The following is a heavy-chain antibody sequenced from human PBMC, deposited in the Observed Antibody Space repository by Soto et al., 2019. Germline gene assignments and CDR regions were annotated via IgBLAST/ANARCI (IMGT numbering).Heavy chain of an antibody. D-gene: IGHD4-4*01. Sequence: EVQLVESGGGLVQPGGSLRLSCAASGFTFNRYWMKWVRQAPGRGLEWMGNINQDGSEKHYVDSAKGRFTISRDNAKDSVYLQMNSLKAEDTAMYYCARGGYDYSNPFDYWGQGTLVTVSS. CDR1: GFTFNRYW. J-gene: IGHJ4*02. CDR3: ARGGYDYSNPFDY. CDR2: INQDGSEK. V-gene: IGHV3-7*04.